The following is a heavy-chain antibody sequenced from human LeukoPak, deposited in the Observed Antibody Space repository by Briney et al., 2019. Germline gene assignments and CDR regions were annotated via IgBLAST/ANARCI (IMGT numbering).Heavy chain of an antibody. V-gene: IGHV3-66*01. CDR2: IYSGGST. J-gene: IGHJ4*02. CDR1: GFTVSNNY. D-gene: IGHD3/OR15-3a*01. CDR3: ARDRGRSHFDY. Sequence: GGSLRLSCAASGFTVSNNYMSWVRQAPGKGLEWVSVIYSGGSTYYADSVKGRFTISRDNSKNTLYLQMNSLRAEDTAVYYCARDRGRSHFDYWGQGTLVTVSS.